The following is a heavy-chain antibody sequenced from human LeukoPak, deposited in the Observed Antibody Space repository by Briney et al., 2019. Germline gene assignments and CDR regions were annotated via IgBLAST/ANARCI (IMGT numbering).Heavy chain of an antibody. CDR2: ISYSGST. CDR1: GGSISGYF. J-gene: IGHJ4*02. V-gene: IGHV4-59*08. Sequence: PSETLSLTCTVSGGSISGYFWSWIRQSPGEGLEWIAYISYSGSTSYNPSLKSRVTISVDTSKDQFSLKLTSVTAADTAVYYCARHGAAMVTYPLDYWGQGTLVTVSS. D-gene: IGHD5-18*01. CDR3: ARHGAAMVTYPLDY.